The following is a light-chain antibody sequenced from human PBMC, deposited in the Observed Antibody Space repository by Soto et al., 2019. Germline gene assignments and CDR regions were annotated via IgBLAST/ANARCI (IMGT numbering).Light chain of an antibody. CDR1: SSDVGGYNY. CDR2: DVG. J-gene: IGLJ3*02. V-gene: IGLV2-11*01. CDR3: SSYAGSYSWV. Sequence: QSALTQPRSVSGSPGQSVTISCTGTSSDVGGYNYVSWYQQHPGEAPKLMIYDVGKRPSGVPDRFSGSKSGNTASLTISGLQAEDEADYYCSSYAGSYSWVFGGGTKLTVL.